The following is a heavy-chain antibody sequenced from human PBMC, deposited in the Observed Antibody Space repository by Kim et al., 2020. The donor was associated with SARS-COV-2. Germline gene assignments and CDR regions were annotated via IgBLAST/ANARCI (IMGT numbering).Heavy chain of an antibody. CDR1: GFALSNSW. D-gene: IGHD2-15*01. J-gene: IGHJ4*02. CDR3: GRGGLVGASDY. Sequence: GGSLRLSCVASGFALSNSWMHWVRQAPGKGLEWVSRFNGDGTTTTYADSVKGRFTISRDNAKNTVFLQMNSLRTEDTAVYYCGRGGLVGASDYWGQGTMV. CDR2: FNGDGTTT. V-gene: IGHV3-74*01.